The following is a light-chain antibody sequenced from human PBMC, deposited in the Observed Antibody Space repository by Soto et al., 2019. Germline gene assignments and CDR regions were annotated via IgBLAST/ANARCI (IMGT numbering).Light chain of an antibody. CDR1: QSISSS. CDR2: DAS. Sequence: EIVLTQSPATLSSSPGERATLSCRASQSISSSLAWYQQKPGQAPRLLIYDASSRATGFPARFSGSGSGTDFTLTIGSLEPEDFAVYYCQQRSEWPRTFGQGTKVEIK. CDR3: QQRSEWPRT. J-gene: IGKJ1*01. V-gene: IGKV3-11*01.